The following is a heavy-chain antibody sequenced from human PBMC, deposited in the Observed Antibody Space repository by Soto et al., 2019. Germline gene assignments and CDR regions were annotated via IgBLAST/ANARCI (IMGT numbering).Heavy chain of an antibody. CDR2: ISSNGGST. D-gene: IGHD5-12*01. V-gene: IGHV3-64*01. CDR3: ARETGYSGYDTYGNYYYYMDV. Sequence: GSLRLSCAASGFTFSSYAMHWVRQAPGKGLEYVSAISSNGGSTYYANSVKGRFTISRDNSKNTLYLQMGSLRAEDMAVYYCARETGYSGYDTYGNYYYYMDVWGKGTTVTVS. CDR1: GFTFSSYA. J-gene: IGHJ6*03.